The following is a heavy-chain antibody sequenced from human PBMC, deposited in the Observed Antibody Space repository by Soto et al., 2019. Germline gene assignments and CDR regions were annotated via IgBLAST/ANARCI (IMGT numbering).Heavy chain of an antibody. CDR3: ARGLPGGTGTSPWFDP. CDR2: IYHSGST. D-gene: IGHD1-7*01. J-gene: IGHJ5*02. CDR1: GGSISSSNW. V-gene: IGHV4-4*02. Sequence: QVQLQESGPGLVKPSGTLSLTCAVSGGSISSSNWWSWVRQPPGKGLEWIGEIYHSGSTNYNPSLKSRATISVDKSKNQFSLKLSSVTAADTAVYYCARGLPGGTGTSPWFDPWGQGTLVTVSS.